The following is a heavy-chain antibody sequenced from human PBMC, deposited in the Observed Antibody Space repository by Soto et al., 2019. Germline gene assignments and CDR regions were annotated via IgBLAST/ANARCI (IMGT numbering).Heavy chain of an antibody. CDR1: GFTFSTYA. D-gene: IGHD2-2*01. J-gene: IGHJ4*02. V-gene: IGHV3-23*01. CDR2: ISGGRSGT. Sequence: GGSLRLSCAASGFTFSTYAMSWVRQAPGKGLEWVSAISGGRSGTYYADSVRGRFTLSRDDSTNTLYLQMNSLRAEDTTIYYCAKGSLGSCSGAICYFFDFWGQGTLVTVSS. CDR3: AKGSLGSCSGAICYFFDF.